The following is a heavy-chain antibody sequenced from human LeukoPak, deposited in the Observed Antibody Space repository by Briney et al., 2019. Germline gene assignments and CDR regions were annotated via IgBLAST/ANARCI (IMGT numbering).Heavy chain of an antibody. CDR2: IGGSVGSM. CDR1: GFTFSSYV. V-gene: IGHV3-23*01. J-gene: IGHJ4*02. Sequence: GGSLRLSCAASGFTFSSYVMSWVRQAPGKGLEWVSNIGGSVGSMFYAASVKGRFAISRDNSKETLFLQMNNLRVEDTAVYYCAKRGNSWDLFDYWGQGTLVTVSS. CDR3: AKRGNSWDLFDY. D-gene: IGHD6-13*01.